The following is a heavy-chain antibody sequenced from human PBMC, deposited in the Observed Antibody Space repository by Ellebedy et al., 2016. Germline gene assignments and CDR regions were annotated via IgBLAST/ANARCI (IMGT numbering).Heavy chain of an antibody. D-gene: IGHD5-12*01. Sequence: GGSLRLXXAASGFTFSSYSMNWVRQAPGKGLEWVSYISSSSSTIYYADSVKGRFTISRDNAKNSLYLQMNSLRDEDTAVYYCARDNIVATIGWGYGMDVWGQGTTVTVSS. CDR2: ISSSSSTI. V-gene: IGHV3-48*02. J-gene: IGHJ6*02. CDR3: ARDNIVATIGWGYGMDV. CDR1: GFTFSSYS.